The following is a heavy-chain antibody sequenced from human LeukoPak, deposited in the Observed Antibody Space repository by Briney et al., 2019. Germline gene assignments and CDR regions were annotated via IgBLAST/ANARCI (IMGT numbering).Heavy chain of an antibody. J-gene: IGHJ4*02. V-gene: IGHV4-59*01. CDR2: IYYSGST. CDR1: GGSISSYY. CDR3: ARYSTGWGAFDY. Sequence: PSETLSLTCTVSGGSISSYYWSWIRQPPGKGLEWIGYIYYSGSTNYIPSLKSRVTISVDTSKNQFSLKLSSVTAADTAVYYCARYSTGWGAFDYWGQGTLVTVSS. D-gene: IGHD3-16*01.